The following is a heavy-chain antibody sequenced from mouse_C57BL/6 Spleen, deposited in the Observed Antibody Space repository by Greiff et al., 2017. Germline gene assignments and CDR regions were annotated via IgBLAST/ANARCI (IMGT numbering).Heavy chain of an antibody. Sequence: QVQLQQSGAELVKPGASVKLSCKASGYTFTEYTIHWVKQRPGQGLEWIGWFYPGSGSIKYNEKFKDKATLTADKSSSTFYMELSRLTSEDSAVYFCERHEEGSYDYDTWFAYWGQGTLVTVFA. V-gene: IGHV1-62-2*01. D-gene: IGHD2-4*01. CDR3: ERHEEGSYDYDTWFAY. CDR2: FYPGSGSI. J-gene: IGHJ3*01. CDR1: GYTFTEYT.